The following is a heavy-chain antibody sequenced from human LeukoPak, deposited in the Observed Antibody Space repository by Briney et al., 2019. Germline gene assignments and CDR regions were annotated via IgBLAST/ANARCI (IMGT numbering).Heavy chain of an antibody. J-gene: IGHJ4*02. Sequence: PGGSLRLSCAASGFTFSSYVMNWVRQAPGKGLEWVSAISGSGGSTYYADSVKGRFTISRDNSKNTVYLQMNSLRAEDTALYYCAKPIYGDYSFDYWGQGTLVTVSS. D-gene: IGHD4-17*01. CDR1: GFTFSSYV. V-gene: IGHV3-23*01. CDR3: AKPIYGDYSFDY. CDR2: ISGSGGST.